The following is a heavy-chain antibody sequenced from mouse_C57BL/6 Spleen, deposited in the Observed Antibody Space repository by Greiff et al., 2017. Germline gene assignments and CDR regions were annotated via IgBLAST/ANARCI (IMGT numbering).Heavy chain of an antibody. D-gene: IGHD2-4*01. V-gene: IGHV1-22*01. Sequence: EVKLMESGPELVKPGASVKMSCKASGYTFTDYNMHWVKQSHGKSLEWIGYINPNNGGTSYNQKFKGKATLTVNKSSSTAYMELRSLTSEDSAVYYCAREGLRRFAYWGQGTLVTVSA. J-gene: IGHJ3*01. CDR1: GYTFTDYN. CDR3: AREGLRRFAY. CDR2: INPNNGGT.